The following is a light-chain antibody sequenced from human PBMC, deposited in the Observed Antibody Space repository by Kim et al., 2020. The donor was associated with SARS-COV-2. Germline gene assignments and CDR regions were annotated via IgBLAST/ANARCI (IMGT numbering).Light chain of an antibody. Sequence: ASVGDRVTIACRASQDIANSLAWYQQKPGKVPKLLIYAASTLQSGVPSRFSGSGSGTEFTLTIGSLQTEDVATYYCQKYNSAPWTFGPGTKVDIK. CDR2: AAS. J-gene: IGKJ1*01. CDR1: QDIANS. CDR3: QKYNSAPWT. V-gene: IGKV1-27*01.